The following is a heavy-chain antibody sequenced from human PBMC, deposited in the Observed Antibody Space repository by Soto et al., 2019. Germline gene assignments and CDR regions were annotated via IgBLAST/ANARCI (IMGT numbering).Heavy chain of an antibody. CDR3: ARSLEVTTVTNWFDP. Sequence: QVQLVQSGAEVKKPGSSVKVSCKASADTFNSYSLSWLRQAPGQRLEWMGGITPVFGTADYAQSFEDRLTITADDSTSTVYMALSSLISDDTAVYYGARSLEVTTVTNWFDPWGQGALITVSS. CDR2: ITPVFGTA. CDR1: ADTFNSYS. D-gene: IGHD4-17*01. J-gene: IGHJ5*02. V-gene: IGHV1-69*01.